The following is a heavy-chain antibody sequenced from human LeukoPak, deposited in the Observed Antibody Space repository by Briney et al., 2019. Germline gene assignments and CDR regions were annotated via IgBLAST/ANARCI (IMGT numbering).Heavy chain of an antibody. CDR3: ARESGDLWSGYPDY. CDR2: ISAYNGNT. V-gene: IGHV1-18*01. Sequence: ASVKVSCKASGYTFTSYGISWVRRAPGHGLEWMGWISAYNGNTNYAQKLQGRVTMTTDTSTSTAYMELRSLRSDDTAVYYCARESGDLWSGYPDYWGQGTLVTVSS. CDR1: GYTFTSYG. J-gene: IGHJ4*02. D-gene: IGHD3-3*01.